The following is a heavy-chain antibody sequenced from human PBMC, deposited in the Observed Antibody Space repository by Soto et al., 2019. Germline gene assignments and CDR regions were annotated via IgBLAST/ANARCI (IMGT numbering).Heavy chain of an antibody. V-gene: IGHV2-5*01. D-gene: IGHD6-19*01. CDR3: AHRQGQGQWLVRGQVDWFDP. CDR2: IYWNDDK. CDR1: GFSLSTSGVG. J-gene: IGHJ5*02. Sequence: SGPTLVNPTQTLTLTCTFSGFSLSTSGVGVGWIRQPPGKALEWLALIYWNDDKRYSPSLRSRLTITKDTSKNQVVLTMTNMDPVDTATYYCAHRQGQGQWLVRGQVDWFDPWGQGTLVTVSS.